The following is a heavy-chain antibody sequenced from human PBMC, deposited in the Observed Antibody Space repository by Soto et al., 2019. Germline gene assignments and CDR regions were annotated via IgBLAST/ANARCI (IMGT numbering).Heavy chain of an antibody. CDR2: VYTSGNA. J-gene: IGHJ5*02. V-gene: IGHV4-4*07. Sequence: QVQLQESGPGLVKPSDTLSLTCTVSGDSFSGYYWSWIRQPAGKGLEWIGRVYTSGNADYNPSLTSRVTVSVDTSKNQFSLKLRFVTAADTAVYYCAREAAETVGDGYWGDPWGQGTLVTVSS. D-gene: IGHD6-13*01. CDR1: GDSFSGYY. CDR3: AREAAETVGDGYWGDP.